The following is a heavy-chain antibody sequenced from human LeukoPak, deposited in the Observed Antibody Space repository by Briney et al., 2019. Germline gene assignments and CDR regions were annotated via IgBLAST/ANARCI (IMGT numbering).Heavy chain of an antibody. CDR2: ISGSDGST. CDR3: AKDLFRGRSYPIARNYYYYMDV. D-gene: IGHD2-21*01. V-gene: IGHV3-23*01. J-gene: IGHJ6*03. CDR1: GFTFSNYA. Sequence: PGGSLRLSCAASGFTFSNYAMSWVRQAPGKGLGWVSAISGSDGSTYYADSVKGRFTISRDNSKNTLYLQMNSLRAEDTAVYYSAKDLFRGRSYPIARNYYYYMDVWGKGTTVTVSS.